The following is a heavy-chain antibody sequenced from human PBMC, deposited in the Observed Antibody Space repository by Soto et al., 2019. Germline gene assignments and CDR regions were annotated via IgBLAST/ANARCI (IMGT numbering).Heavy chain of an antibody. Sequence: ASVKVSCKASGGTFSSYTVSWVRQAPGQGLEWMGRIIPILGIANYAQKFQGRVTITADKSTSTAYMELSSLRSEDTAVYYCATVTTFEWYYMDVWGKGTMVTVSS. J-gene: IGHJ6*03. CDR2: IIPILGIA. D-gene: IGHD4-17*01. CDR3: ATVTTFEWYYMDV. V-gene: IGHV1-69*02. CDR1: GGTFSSYT.